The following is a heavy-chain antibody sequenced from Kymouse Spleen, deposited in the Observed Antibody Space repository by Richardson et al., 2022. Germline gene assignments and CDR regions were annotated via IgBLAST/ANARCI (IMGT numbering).Heavy chain of an antibody. CDR3: ARLIAVAGENYYYYYGMDV. J-gene: IGHJ6*02. D-gene: IGHD6-19*01. CDR1: GYSFTSYW. V-gene: IGHV5-51*01. Sequence: EVQLVQSGAEVKKPGESLKISCKGSGYSFTSYWIGWVRQMPGKGLEWMGIIYPGDSDTRYSPSFQGQVTISADKSISTAYLQWSSLKASDTAMYYCARLIAVAGENYYYYYGMDVWGQGTTVTVSS. CDR2: IYPGDSDT.